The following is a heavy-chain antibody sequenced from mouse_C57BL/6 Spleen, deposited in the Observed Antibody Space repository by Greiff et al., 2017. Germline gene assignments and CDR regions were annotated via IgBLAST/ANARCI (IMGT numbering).Heavy chain of an antibody. J-gene: IGHJ2*01. CDR2: IYPGDGDT. D-gene: IGHD2-3*01. Sequence: VQLQQSGAELVKPGASVKISCKASGYAFSSYWMNWVKQRPGKGLEWIGQIYPGDGDTNYNGKFKGKATLTADTSSSTAYMQLSSLTSEDSAVYFCARNDDLLALYLDYWGQGTTLTVSS. CDR3: ARNDDLLALYLDY. V-gene: IGHV1-80*01. CDR1: GYAFSSYW.